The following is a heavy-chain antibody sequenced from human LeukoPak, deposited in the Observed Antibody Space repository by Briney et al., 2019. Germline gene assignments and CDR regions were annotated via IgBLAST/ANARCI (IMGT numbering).Heavy chain of an antibody. D-gene: IGHD6-6*01. CDR3: ARWQLVQNYHYGMDV. Sequence: GGSLRLSCAASGFTFSTYVMHWVRQAPGKGLEWVAIISYDGSNKYYADSVKGRFTISRDNSKNTLYLQMNSLRADDTAVYYCARWQLVQNYHYGMDVWGQGTTVTVSS. V-gene: IGHV3-30-3*01. J-gene: IGHJ6*02. CDR1: GFTFSTYV. CDR2: ISYDGSNK.